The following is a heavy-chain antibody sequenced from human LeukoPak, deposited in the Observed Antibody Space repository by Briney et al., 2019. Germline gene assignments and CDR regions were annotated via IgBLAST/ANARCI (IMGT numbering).Heavy chain of an antibody. Sequence: GGSLRLSCVASGFTFSSSGMGWVRQAPGKGLEWVANIKQDGSEKYYVDSVKGRFTISRDNAKNSLYLQMNSLRAEDTAVYYCARDGPTYYDILTGYGDYWGQGTLVTVSS. V-gene: IGHV3-7*01. CDR2: IKQDGSEK. D-gene: IGHD3-9*01. CDR1: GFTFSSSG. CDR3: ARDGPTYYDILTGYGDY. J-gene: IGHJ4*02.